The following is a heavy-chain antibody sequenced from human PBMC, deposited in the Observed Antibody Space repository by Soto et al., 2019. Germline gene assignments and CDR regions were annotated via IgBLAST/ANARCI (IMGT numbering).Heavy chain of an antibody. V-gene: IGHV4-31*03. D-gene: IGHD6-6*01. CDR2: NYYSGIT. CDR3: ARGSSIAGLYYGMDV. J-gene: IGHJ6*02. Sequence: QVQLQESGPGLVKPSQTLSLTCTVSGGSISSGGYYWTWIRQHPGKGLEWIGYNYYSGITYYNPSLKSRLTISRDTSKNQLSLKQSSVTAADTAVYYCARGSSIAGLYYGMDVWGQGTTVTVSS. CDR1: GGSISSGGYY.